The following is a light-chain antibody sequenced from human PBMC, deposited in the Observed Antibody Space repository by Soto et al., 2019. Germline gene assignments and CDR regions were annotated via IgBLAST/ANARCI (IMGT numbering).Light chain of an antibody. Sequence: DIQMTQSPSTLSASVGDTVTVTCRASQSIGRWLAWYQQKPGKAPKLLIFDASTLENGAPARFSGSRSGPEFSLTISSLQPDDFATYYCQQYYSYWTFGQGTKVEIK. J-gene: IGKJ1*01. CDR2: DAS. CDR1: QSIGRW. CDR3: QQYYSYWT. V-gene: IGKV1-5*01.